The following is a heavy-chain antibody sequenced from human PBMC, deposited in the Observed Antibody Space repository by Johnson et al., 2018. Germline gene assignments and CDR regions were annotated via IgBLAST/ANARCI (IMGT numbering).Heavy chain of an antibody. V-gene: IGHV3-7*01. CDR3: ARGRTWFDP. J-gene: IGHJ5*02. Sequence: VQLVESGGGVVQPGRSLRLPCAAFGFTFSSYWMSWVRQAPGKGLEWVANIKQDGSEKYYVDSVKGRFTISKDIAKNSLYLQMNSLRAEDTAVYYCARGRTWFDPWGQGTLVTVSS. CDR1: GFTFSSYW. CDR2: IKQDGSEK.